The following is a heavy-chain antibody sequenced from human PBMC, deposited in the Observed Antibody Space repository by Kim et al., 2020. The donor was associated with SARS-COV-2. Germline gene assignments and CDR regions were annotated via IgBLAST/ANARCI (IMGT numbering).Heavy chain of an antibody. CDR1: GFTFDDYA. CDR2: ISWNSGSI. J-gene: IGHJ4*02. Sequence: GGSLRLSCAASGFTFDDYAMHWVRQAPGKGLEWVSGISWNSGSIGYADSVKGRFTISRDNAKNSLYLQMNSLRAEDTALYYCAKSYGGGYSYDFDYWGQGTLVTVSS. D-gene: IGHD5-18*01. CDR3: AKSYGGGYSYDFDY. V-gene: IGHV3-9*01.